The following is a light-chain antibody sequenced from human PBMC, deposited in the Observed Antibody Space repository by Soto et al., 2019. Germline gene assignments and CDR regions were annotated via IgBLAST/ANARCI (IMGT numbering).Light chain of an antibody. CDR1: QSISSY. V-gene: IGKV3-11*01. CDR2: AAS. CDR3: QQRHMWPIT. Sequence: EIVLTQSPGTLSLSPGERATLSCRASQSISSYLAWYQQRPGQAPRLLIYAASNRATGIPDRFSGGGSATDFTLTVSRLEPEDSAVYYCQQRHMWPITFGQGTRLEIK. J-gene: IGKJ5*01.